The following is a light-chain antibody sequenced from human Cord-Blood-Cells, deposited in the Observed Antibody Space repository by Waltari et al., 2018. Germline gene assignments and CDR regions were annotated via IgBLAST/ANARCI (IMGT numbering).Light chain of an antibody. CDR1: QSVSSN. J-gene: IGKJ4*01. CDR3: QQYNNWPPLT. CDR2: GAS. Sequence: EIVMTQSPATLSVSPGERATHSCRASQSVSSNLAWYQQKPGQAPRLLIYGASTRVTGIPARFSGSGSGTEFTLTISSLQSEDFAVYYCQQYNNWPPLTFGGGTKVEIK. V-gene: IGKV3-15*01.